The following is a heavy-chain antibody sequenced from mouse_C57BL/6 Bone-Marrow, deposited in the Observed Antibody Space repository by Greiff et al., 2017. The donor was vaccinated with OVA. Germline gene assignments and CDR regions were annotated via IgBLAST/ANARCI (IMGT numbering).Heavy chain of an antibody. V-gene: IGHV1-64*01. CDR1: GYTFTSYW. D-gene: IGHD1-1*01. J-gene: IGHJ2*01. CDR3: ARSPDYYGRDY. CDR2: IHPNSGST. Sequence: QVQLQQPGAELVKPGASVKLSCKASGYTFTSYWMHRVKQRPGQGLEWIGMIHPNSGSTNYNEKFKSKATLTVDKSSSTAYMQLSSLTSEDSAVYYCARSPDYYGRDYWGQGTTLTVSS.